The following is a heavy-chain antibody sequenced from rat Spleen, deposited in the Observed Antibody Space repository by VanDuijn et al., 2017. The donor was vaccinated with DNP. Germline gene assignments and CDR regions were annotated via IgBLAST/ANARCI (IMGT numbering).Heavy chain of an antibody. V-gene: IGHV5-22*01. D-gene: IGHD1-4*01. CDR2: IRYDGGST. CDR3: ARHVLPLRVWDY. CDR1: GFSFSDYY. J-gene: IGHJ2*01. Sequence: EVQLVESGGGLVQPGRSLKLSCAASGFSFSDYYMAWVRQAPTKGLQWVAYIRYDGGSTYYGDSVKGRFTISRDNAGSTLYLQMNSLRSEDMATYYCARHVLPLRVWDYWGQGVMVTVSS.